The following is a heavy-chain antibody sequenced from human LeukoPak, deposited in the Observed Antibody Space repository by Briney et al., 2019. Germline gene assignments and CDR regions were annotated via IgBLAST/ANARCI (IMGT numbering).Heavy chain of an antibody. Sequence: SETLSLTCTVSGGSISSSSYYWGWIRQPPGKGLEWIGSIYYSGSTYYNPSLKSRVTISVDTSKKQFSLKLSSVTAADTAVYYCARGVLSGEPHYFDYWGQGTLVTVSS. CDR1: GGSISSSSYY. V-gene: IGHV4-39*07. CDR3: ARGVLSGEPHYFDY. D-gene: IGHD3-10*02. J-gene: IGHJ4*02. CDR2: IYYSGST.